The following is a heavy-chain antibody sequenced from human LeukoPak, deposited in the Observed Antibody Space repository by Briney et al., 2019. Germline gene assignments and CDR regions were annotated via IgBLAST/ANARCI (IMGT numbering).Heavy chain of an antibody. Sequence: QPGGSLRLSCAASGFTFRTYWMHWVRQAPGKGLVWVSRIDAEGTTTTYADSVKGRFTISRDNAKNTLYLQMNSLRAEDTAVYYCARRYHYDSSGYQLDYWGQGTLVTVSS. CDR3: ARRYHYDSSGYQLDY. CDR1: GFTFRTYW. V-gene: IGHV3-74*01. D-gene: IGHD3-22*01. CDR2: IDAEGTTT. J-gene: IGHJ4*02.